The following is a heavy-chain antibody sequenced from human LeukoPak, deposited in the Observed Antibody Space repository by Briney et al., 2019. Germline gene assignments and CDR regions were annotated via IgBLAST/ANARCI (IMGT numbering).Heavy chain of an antibody. Sequence: ASVSVSCKASGYTFTAYYMHWVRQAPGQGLEWMGWINPNNGGTNYAQKFQGRVTMTRDTSISTAYMELSRLRSDDTAVYYCARWGDSYYFDYWGQGSLVTVSS. CDR3: ARWGDSYYFDY. CDR1: GYTFTAYY. V-gene: IGHV1-2*02. J-gene: IGHJ4*02. CDR2: INPNNGGT. D-gene: IGHD2-21*02.